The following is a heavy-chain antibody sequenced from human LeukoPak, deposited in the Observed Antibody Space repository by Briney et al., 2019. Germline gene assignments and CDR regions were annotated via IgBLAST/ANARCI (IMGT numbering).Heavy chain of an antibody. D-gene: IGHD1-20*01. CDR2: ISGSGGGT. CDR1: GFTFSSYA. J-gene: IGHJ4*02. CDR3: AADEITGTISLGDY. Sequence: PGGSLRLSCAASGFTFSSYAMSWVRQAPGKGLEWVSAISGSGGGTYYADSVKGRFTISRDNAKNSLYLQMNSLRAEDTAVYYCAADEITGTISLGDYWGQGTLVTVSS. V-gene: IGHV3-23*01.